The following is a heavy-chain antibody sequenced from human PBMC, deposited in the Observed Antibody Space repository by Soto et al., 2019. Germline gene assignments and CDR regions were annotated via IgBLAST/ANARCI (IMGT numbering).Heavy chain of an antibody. D-gene: IGHD3-3*01. Sequence: EVQLVESGGGLVQPGGSLRLSCLASGFTFSSYAMHWVRQAPGQGREYVSAMSRNVGRTYYADSVKGRFTIARDNSKNTLYLHMGSLGAEDTAVYDCARSLDKSGYDGGFDYWGQVTLVTVSS. CDR1: GFTFSSYA. CDR2: MSRNVGRT. CDR3: ARSLDKSGYDGGFDY. V-gene: IGHV3-64D*08. J-gene: IGHJ4*02.